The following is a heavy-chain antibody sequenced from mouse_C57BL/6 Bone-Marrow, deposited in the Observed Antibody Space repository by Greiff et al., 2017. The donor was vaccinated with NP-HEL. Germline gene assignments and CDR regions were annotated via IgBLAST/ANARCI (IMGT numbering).Heavy chain of an antibody. CDR3: ARRTYDYDVIFFAY. Sequence: QVQLQQPGAELVRPGSSVKLSCKASGYTFTSYWMDWVKQRPGQGLEWIGNIYPSDSETHYNQKFKDKATLTVDKSSSTAYMQLSSLTSEDSAVYYCARRTYDYDVIFFAYWGQGTLVTVSA. V-gene: IGHV1-61*01. CDR1: GYTFTSYW. CDR2: IYPSDSET. J-gene: IGHJ3*01. D-gene: IGHD2-4*01.